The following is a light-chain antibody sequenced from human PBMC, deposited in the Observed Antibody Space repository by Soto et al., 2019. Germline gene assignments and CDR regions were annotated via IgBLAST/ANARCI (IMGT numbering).Light chain of an antibody. Sequence: EIVLTQSPGTLSLSPGERVTLSCRASQSRTTNYLAWYQQKPGQAPRLLIYGASNRATGVPDRFSGSGSGTDFTLTITRLEPEDFAVYYCQHYGRSPLMYTFGQGTKLGVK. CDR3: QHYGRSPLMYT. CDR1: QSRTTNY. J-gene: IGKJ2*01. CDR2: GAS. V-gene: IGKV3-20*01.